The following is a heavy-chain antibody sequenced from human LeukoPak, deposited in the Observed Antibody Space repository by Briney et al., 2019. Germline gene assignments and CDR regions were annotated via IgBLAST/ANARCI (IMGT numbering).Heavy chain of an antibody. CDR3: AKDALLVPAADFDY. Sequence: PGGSLRLSCAASGFTFSSYAMSWVRQAPGKGLERVSAISGSGGSAYYADSVKGRFTISRDNSKNTLYLQMNSLRAEDTAVYYCAKDALLVPAADFDYWGQGALVTVSS. D-gene: IGHD2-2*01. J-gene: IGHJ4*02. CDR2: ISGSGGSA. CDR1: GFTFSSYA. V-gene: IGHV3-23*01.